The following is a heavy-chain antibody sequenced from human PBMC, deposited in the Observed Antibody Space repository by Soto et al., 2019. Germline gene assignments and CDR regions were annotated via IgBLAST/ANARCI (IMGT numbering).Heavy chain of an antibody. CDR3: ARCLYEGVGGMVAGTGPLSRHYYGMDV. Sequence: QVQLQQWGAGLLKPSETLSLTCAVYGGSFSGSYWSWIRQPPGKGLEWIGEINHSGSTNYNPSLKRRVTTSVDTSKEQLSLKLSSVTAADTVVYYFARCLYEGVGGMVAGTGPLSRHYYGMDVWGQGTTVTVSS. CDR2: INHSGST. V-gene: IGHV4-34*01. J-gene: IGHJ6*02. CDR1: GGSFSGSY. D-gene: IGHD6-19*01.